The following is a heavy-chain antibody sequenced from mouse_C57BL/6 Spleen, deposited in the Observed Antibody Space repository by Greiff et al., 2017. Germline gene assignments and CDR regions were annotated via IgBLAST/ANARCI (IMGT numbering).Heavy chain of an antibody. V-gene: IGHV5-17*01. J-gene: IGHJ3*01. CDR1: GFTFSDYG. CDR2: ISSGSSTI. CDR3: ARTCYYVSFAY. Sequence: EVKLVESGGGLVKPGGSLTLSCAASGFTFSDYGMHWVRQAPEKGLEWVAYISSGSSTIYYADTVKGRFTISRANDKHTLFLQMTSLRSEDTAMYYCARTCYYVSFAYWGQGTLVTVAA. D-gene: IGHD1-1*01.